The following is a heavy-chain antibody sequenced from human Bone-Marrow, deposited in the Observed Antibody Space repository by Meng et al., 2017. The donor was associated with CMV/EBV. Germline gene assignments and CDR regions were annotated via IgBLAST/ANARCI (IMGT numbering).Heavy chain of an antibody. Sequence: GSLRLSCAVYGGSFSGYYWSWIRQPPGKGLEWIGEINHSGSTNYNPSLKSRVTISVDTSKNQFSLKLSSVTAADTAVYYCARGRICSSTSCHREYFQHWGQGTLVTVS. CDR1: GGSFSGYY. J-gene: IGHJ1*01. CDR2: INHSGST. D-gene: IGHD2-2*01. V-gene: IGHV4-34*01. CDR3: ARGRICSSTSCHREYFQH.